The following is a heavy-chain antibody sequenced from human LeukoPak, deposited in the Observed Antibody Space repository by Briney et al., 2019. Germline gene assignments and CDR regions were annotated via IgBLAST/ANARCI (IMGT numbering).Heavy chain of an antibody. CDR1: GYTFTSYA. D-gene: IGHD2-2*01. CDR2: INAGNGNT. J-gene: IGHJ5*02. CDR3: ARDRWGCSSTSCYYNWFDP. Sequence: ASVKGSCKASGYTFTSYAMHWVRQAPGQRLEWMGWINAGNGNTKYSQKFQGRVTITRDTSASTAYMELSSLRSEDTAVYYCARDRWGCSSTSCYYNWFDPWGQGTLVTVSS. V-gene: IGHV1-3*01.